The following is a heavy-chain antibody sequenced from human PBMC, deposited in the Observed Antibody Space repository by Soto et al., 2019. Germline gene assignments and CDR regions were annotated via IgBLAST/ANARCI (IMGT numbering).Heavy chain of an antibody. CDR3: ARCNLLGYCGGGSCYGGVNWFDP. J-gene: IGHJ5*02. V-gene: IGHV4-59*01. CDR2: IYYSGST. CDR1: GGSISSYY. D-gene: IGHD2-15*01. Sequence: QVQLQESGPGLVKPSETLSLTCTVSGGSISSYYWSWIRQPPGKGLEWIGYIYYSGSTNYNPSLKSRVTISVDTSKNQFSLKLSSVTAADTAVYYCARCNLLGYCGGGSCYGGVNWFDPWGQGTLVTVSS.